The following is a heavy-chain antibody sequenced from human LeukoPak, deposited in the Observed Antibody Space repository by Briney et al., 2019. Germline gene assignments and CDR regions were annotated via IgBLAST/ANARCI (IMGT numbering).Heavy chain of an antibody. V-gene: IGHV3-53*05. J-gene: IGHJ4*02. CDR2: IYSDGNT. CDR3: AKDTGEQQLVPEYFDY. D-gene: IGHD6-13*01. Sequence: GSLRLSCAASGFTVSASYMNWVRQAPGKGLEWVSVIYSDGNTYYADSVKGRFTISRDNSKNTLYLQMNSLRAEDTAVYYCAKDTGEQQLVPEYFDYWGQGTLVTVSS. CDR1: GFTVSASY.